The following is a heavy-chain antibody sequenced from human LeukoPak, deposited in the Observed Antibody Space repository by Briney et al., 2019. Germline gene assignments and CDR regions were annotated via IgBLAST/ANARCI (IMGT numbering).Heavy chain of an antibody. J-gene: IGHJ3*02. CDR3: ARETTGTTLYAFDI. CDR1: GYTFTGYY. D-gene: IGHD1-1*01. CDR2: INPNSGGT. V-gene: IGHV1-2*04. Sequence: ASVKVSCKASGYTFTGYYMHWVRQAPGQGLEWMGWINPNSGGTNYARKFQGWVTMTRDTSISTAYMELSRLRSDDTAVYYCARETTGTTLYAFDIWGQGTMVTVSS.